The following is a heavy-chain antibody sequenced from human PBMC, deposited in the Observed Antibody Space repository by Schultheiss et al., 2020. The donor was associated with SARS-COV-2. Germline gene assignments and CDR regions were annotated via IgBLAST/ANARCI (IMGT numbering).Heavy chain of an antibody. CDR3: ARIKLTKQTGNEYYYYGMDV. CDR2: INHSGST. J-gene: IGHJ6*02. D-gene: IGHD1-1*01. Sequence: SETLSLTCAVYGGSFSGYYWSWIRQPPGKGLEWIGEINHSGSTNYNPSLKSRVTISVDTSKNQFSLKLSSVTAADTAVYYCARIKLTKQTGNEYYYYGMDVWGQGTTVTVSS. V-gene: IGHV4-34*01. CDR1: GGSFSGYY.